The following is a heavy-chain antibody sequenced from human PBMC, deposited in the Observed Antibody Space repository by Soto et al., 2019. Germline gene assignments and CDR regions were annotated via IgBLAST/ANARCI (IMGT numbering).Heavy chain of an antibody. V-gene: IGHV4-59*08. Sequence: SATLSLSCTLASRPDGSHYWCWPRQPPGRGLEWIGYVYYTGDTAYNPSLRGRVTISADTSTNDISLTLNSVTAADTAVYYCVRQGLDYLHSLVHVWGQGTTVTVS. CDR3: VRQGLDYLHSLVHV. J-gene: IGHJ6*02. D-gene: IGHD4-17*01. CDR1: SRPDGSHY. CDR2: VYYTGDT.